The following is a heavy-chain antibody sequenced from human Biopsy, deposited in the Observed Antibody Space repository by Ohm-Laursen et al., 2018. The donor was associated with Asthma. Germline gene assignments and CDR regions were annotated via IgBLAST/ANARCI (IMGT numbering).Heavy chain of an antibody. CDR2: ISYSGST. CDR1: PGSFSGFF. Sequence: SETLSLTCDVYPGSFSGFFWTWIRQPPGKGLAWVSYISYSGSTDYNPSLKSRLTISMDTSKNQFSLKLSSVTAADTAVYYCARVPTTLRYFDLWGRGTLVTVSS. D-gene: IGHD2-15*01. V-gene: IGHV4-59*01. CDR3: ARVPTTLRYFDL. J-gene: IGHJ2*01.